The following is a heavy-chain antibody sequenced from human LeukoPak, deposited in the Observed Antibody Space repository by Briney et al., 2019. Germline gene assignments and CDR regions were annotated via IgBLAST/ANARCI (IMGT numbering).Heavy chain of an antibody. D-gene: IGHD3-10*01. CDR1: GFTFSHFA. V-gene: IGHV3-23*01. CDR3: AKLKRVGIAPFDD. Sequence: GGSLRLSCAASGFTFSHFAMSWVRQAPGKGLHWVSTISGSGNKTYDADSVKGRFTISRDNSKDTLYLQMTGLRAEDTAVYYCAKLKRVGIAPFDDWGQGTLVTVSS. J-gene: IGHJ4*02. CDR2: ISGSGNKT.